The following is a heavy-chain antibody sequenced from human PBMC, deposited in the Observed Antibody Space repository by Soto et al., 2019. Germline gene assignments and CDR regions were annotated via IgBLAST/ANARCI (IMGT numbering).Heavy chain of an antibody. J-gene: IGHJ5*02. D-gene: IGHD4-17*01. V-gene: IGHV1-69*01. CDR3: ARDRNSDYGDYVARGFDP. CDR2: IIPIFGTA. Sequence: QVQLVQSGAEVKKPGSSVKVSCKASGGTFSSYAISWVRQAPGQGLEWMGGIIPIFGTANYAQKFRGRVTITADESTSTAYMELSSLRSEDTAVYYCARDRNSDYGDYVARGFDPWGQGTLVTVSS. CDR1: GGTFSSYA.